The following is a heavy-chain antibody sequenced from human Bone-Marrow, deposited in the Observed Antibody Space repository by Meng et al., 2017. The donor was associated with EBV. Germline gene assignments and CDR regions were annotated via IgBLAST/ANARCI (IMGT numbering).Heavy chain of an antibody. CDR2: IIPMFGAP. Sequence: QVQLVQSGAEVXXXXXPXKGXCKASGGTFRNSAISWVRRAPGQGLEWMGGIIPMFGAPDYAQRFQDRVTITADESTSTVYMELNSLRSEDTAVYYCARESGRGYSSDYWGQGTLVTVSS. D-gene: IGHD5-18*01. V-gene: IGHV1-69*01. CDR3: ARESGRGYSSDY. J-gene: IGHJ4*02. CDR1: GGTFRNSA.